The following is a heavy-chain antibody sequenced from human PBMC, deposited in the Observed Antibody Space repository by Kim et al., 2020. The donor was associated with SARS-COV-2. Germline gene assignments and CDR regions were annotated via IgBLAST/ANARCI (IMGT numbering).Heavy chain of an antibody. V-gene: IGHV3-33*06. D-gene: IGHD6-13*01. Sequence: SVKGRFTISRDNSKNTLYLQMNSLRAEDTAVYYCAKDAPPHSSWYLGIDYWGQGTLVTVSS. CDR3: AKDAPPHSSWYLGIDY. J-gene: IGHJ4*02.